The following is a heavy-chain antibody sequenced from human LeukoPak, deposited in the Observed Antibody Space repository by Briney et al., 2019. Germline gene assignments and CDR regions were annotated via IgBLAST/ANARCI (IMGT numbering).Heavy chain of an antibody. CDR1: GGSISSYY. CDR2: IYTSGST. J-gene: IGHJ4*02. V-gene: IGHV4-4*09. D-gene: IGHD6-13*01. Sequence: PSETLSLTCTVSGGSISSYYWSWIRQPPGKGLEWIGFIYTSGSTNYNPSLKSRVTISVDTSKNQFSLKLSSVTAADTAVYYCASSSDTSYSSSWFFDYWGQGTLVTVSS. CDR3: ASSSDTSYSSSWFFDY.